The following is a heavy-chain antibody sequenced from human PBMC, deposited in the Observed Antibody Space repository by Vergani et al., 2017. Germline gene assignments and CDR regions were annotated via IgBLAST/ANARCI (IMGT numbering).Heavy chain of an antibody. CDR3: ARDTPSSGWPFDY. CDR2: IYYSGST. J-gene: IGHJ4*02. CDR1: GGSISSSSYY. V-gene: IGHV4-39*07. Sequence: QVQLQESGPGLVKPSETLSLTCTVSGGSISSSSYYWGWIRQPPGKGLEWIGSIYYSGSTYYNPSLKSRVTISVDTSKNQFSLKLSSVTAADTAVYYCARDTPSSGWPFDYWGQGTLVTVSS. D-gene: IGHD6-19*01.